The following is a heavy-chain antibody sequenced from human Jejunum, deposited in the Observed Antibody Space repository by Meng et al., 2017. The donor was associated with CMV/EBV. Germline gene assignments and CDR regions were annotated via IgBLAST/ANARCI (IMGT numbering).Heavy chain of an antibody. V-gene: IGHV3-66*02. CDR2: IYSGGST. CDR1: FRVSSDS. CDR3: ATAYYYDRSGYYPVFDI. D-gene: IGHD3-22*01. Sequence: FRVSSDSMGGVRQAPGKGLDWVSIIYSGGSTYYADSVKSRFTVSRDNDQNPLPLQMNSLRPEETAVYYCATAYYYDRSGYYPVFDIWGQGTMVTVSS. J-gene: IGHJ3*02.